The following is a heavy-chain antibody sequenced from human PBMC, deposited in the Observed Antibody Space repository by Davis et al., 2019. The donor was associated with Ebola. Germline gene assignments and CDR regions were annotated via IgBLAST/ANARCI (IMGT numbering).Heavy chain of an antibody. J-gene: IGHJ5*02. CDR1: GFTFSSYS. V-gene: IGHV3-74*01. Sequence: HTGGSLRLSCAASGFTFSSYSMNWVRQAPGKGLVWVSRVDSDGRSTHYADSVKGRFTISRDNARNMLYLQMNRLRAEDTAVYYCARGGKLVQQNWFDPWGQGTLVTVSS. CDR2: VDSDGRST. CDR3: ARGGKLVQQNWFDP. D-gene: IGHD6-13*01.